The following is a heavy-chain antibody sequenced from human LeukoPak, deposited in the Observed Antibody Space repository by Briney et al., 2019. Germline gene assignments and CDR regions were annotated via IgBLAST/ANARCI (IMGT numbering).Heavy chain of an antibody. Sequence: GGSLRLSCAASGFTFSSYAMSWVRQAPGRGLEWVSAISGSGGSTYYADSVKGRFTISRDNSKNTLYLQMNSLRAEDTAVYYCAKLQAVTGPGDYFDYWGQGTLVTVSS. D-gene: IGHD6-19*01. CDR2: ISGSGGST. V-gene: IGHV3-23*01. J-gene: IGHJ4*02. CDR3: AKLQAVTGPGDYFDY. CDR1: GFTFSSYA.